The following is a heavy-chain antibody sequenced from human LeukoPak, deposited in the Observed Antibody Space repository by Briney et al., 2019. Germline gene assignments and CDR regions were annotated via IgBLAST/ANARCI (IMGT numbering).Heavy chain of an antibody. D-gene: IGHD1-26*01. Sequence: GGSLRDSRAASGFTFSSYAMNWVRQAPGKRLQWVSAISGSGGSTYYATSVMCRFTISRDNSKNTLFLQMNSLRAEDTAVYYCAKGKKVDGTYGPDCWGQGTLPTVSS. CDR2: ISGSGGST. J-gene: IGHJ4*02. V-gene: IGHV3-23*01. CDR1: GFTFSSYA. CDR3: AKGKKVDGTYGPDC.